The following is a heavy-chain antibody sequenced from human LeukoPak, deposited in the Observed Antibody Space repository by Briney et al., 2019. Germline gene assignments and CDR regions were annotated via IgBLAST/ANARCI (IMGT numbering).Heavy chain of an antibody. CDR1: GFTFSVYS. V-gene: IGHV3-7*01. J-gene: IGHJ4*02. D-gene: IGHD6-13*01. Sequence: PGGSLRLSCAASGFTFSVYSMNWVRQAPGKGLEWVANIKQDGSEKYYVDSVMGRFTISRDNAKNSLYLQMNSLRAEDTAVYYCARDKAHLAAAGFIDYWGQGTLVTVSS. CDR2: IKQDGSEK. CDR3: ARDKAHLAAAGFIDY.